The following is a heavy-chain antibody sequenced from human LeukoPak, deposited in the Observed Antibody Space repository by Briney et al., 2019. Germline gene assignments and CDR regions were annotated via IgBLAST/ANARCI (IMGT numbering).Heavy chain of an antibody. D-gene: IGHD6-19*01. V-gene: IGHV4-59*08. CDR2: IYYSGST. J-gene: IGHJ4*02. CDR3: ARRGDSSPLVDY. Sequence: PSETLSLTCTVSGGSISSYYWSWIRQPPGKGLEWIGYIYYSGSTYYNPSLKSRVTISVDTSKNQFSLKLSSVTAADTAVYYCARRGDSSPLVDYWGQGTLVTVSS. CDR1: GGSISSYY.